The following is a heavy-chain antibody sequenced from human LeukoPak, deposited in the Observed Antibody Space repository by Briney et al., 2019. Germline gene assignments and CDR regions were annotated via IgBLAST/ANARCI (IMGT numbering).Heavy chain of an antibody. CDR1: GGTFSSYT. V-gene: IGHV1-69*02. CDR2: IIPILGIA. D-gene: IGHD6-19*01. J-gene: IGHJ4*02. CDR3: ARGIDSSGVDY. Sequence: SVKVSCKASGGTFSSYTISWVRQVPGQGLEWMGRIIPILGIANYAQKFQGRVTITADKSTSTAYMGLSSLRSEDTAVYYCARGIDSSGVDYWGQGTLVTVSS.